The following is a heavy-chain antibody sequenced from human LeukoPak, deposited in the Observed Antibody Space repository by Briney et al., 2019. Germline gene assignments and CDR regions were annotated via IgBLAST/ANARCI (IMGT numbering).Heavy chain of an antibody. V-gene: IGHV4-4*07. CDR1: GGSISSYY. CDR3: ARFLDYYDSSGYPASYAFDI. Sequence: SNTLSLSSTVAGGSISSYYGGWIRQPAGKGLEWIGRIYTSGSTNYNPSLTSRVTMSVDTSKNQFSLKLSSVTAADTAVYYCARFLDYYDSSGYPASYAFDIWGQGTMVTVSS. D-gene: IGHD3-22*01. CDR2: IYTSGST. J-gene: IGHJ3*02.